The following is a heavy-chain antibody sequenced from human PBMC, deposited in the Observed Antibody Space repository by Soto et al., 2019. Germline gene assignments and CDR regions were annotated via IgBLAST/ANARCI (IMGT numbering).Heavy chain of an antibody. J-gene: IGHJ3*02. V-gene: IGHV1-69*06. CDR1: GGTLSDHG. Sequence: QVQLEQSGAEVKKPGSSVKVSCKASGGTLSDHGVAWLRQAPGQGLEWMGGTIPVFNTAKYAKKFQGRVTVTADKFTNIAYMELSSLRSEATAFYFCARGVYGSGNYYTGPSAFDIWGQGTMVIVSS. CDR3: ARGVYGSGNYYTGPSAFDI. CDR2: TIPVFNTA. D-gene: IGHD3-10*01.